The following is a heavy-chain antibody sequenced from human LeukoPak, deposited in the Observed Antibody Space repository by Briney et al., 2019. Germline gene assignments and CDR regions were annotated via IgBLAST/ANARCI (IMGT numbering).Heavy chain of an antibody. CDR3: ARGRMLIP. CDR1: GGSISSGGHY. D-gene: IGHD3-16*01. CDR2: FHYRGST. V-gene: IGHV4-31*03. J-gene: IGHJ5*02. Sequence: SETLSLTCTVSGGSISSGGHYWSWIRQPPGKGLEWIGYFHYRGSTYYNPSLKSRLIISVDTSKNQFSLNLSSVTAADTAVYYCARGRMLIPWGQGTLVTVSS.